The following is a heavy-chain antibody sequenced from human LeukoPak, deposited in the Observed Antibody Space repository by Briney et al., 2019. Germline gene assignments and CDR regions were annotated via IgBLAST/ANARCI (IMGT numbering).Heavy chain of an antibody. CDR3: ARGIAVAGNFNWFDP. Sequence: GASVKVSCKASGDTSTDYHIHWVRQAPGQGIEWMGWINPYRGGSNFAQKFQGRVTLTRDTSFTTAYMELSRLISDDTAVYYCARGIAVAGNFNWFDPWGHGTLVTVSS. V-gene: IGHV1-2*02. CDR1: GDTSTDYH. D-gene: IGHD6-19*01. CDR2: INPYRGGS. J-gene: IGHJ5*02.